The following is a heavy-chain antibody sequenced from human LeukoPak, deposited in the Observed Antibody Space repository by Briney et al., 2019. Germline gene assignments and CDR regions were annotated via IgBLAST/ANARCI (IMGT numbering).Heavy chain of an antibody. J-gene: IGHJ4*02. CDR1: GYTFTSYG. CDR2: ISAYNGNT. D-gene: IGHD2-15*01. V-gene: IGHV1-18*01. CDR3: ARDLGYCSGGSCYYRGYFDY. Sequence: ASVKVSCKASGYTFTSYGISWVRQAPGQGLEWMGWISAYNGNTNYAQKLQGRVTMTTDTSTSTAYMELRSLRSDDTAVYYCARDLGYCSGGSCYYRGYFDYRGQGTLVTVSS.